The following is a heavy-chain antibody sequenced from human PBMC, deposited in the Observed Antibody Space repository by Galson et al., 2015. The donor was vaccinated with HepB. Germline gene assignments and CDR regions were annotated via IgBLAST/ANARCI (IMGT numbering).Heavy chain of an antibody. J-gene: IGHJ4*02. Sequence: SVKVSCKASGYTFTSYGISWVRQAPGQGLEWMGWISAYNGNTNYAQKLQGRVTMTTDTSTSTAYMELRSLRSDDTAVYYCASQYYYDSSGYPLDYWGQGTLVTVSS. CDR3: ASQYYYDSSGYPLDY. CDR1: GYTFTSYG. CDR2: ISAYNGNT. V-gene: IGHV1-18*01. D-gene: IGHD3-22*01.